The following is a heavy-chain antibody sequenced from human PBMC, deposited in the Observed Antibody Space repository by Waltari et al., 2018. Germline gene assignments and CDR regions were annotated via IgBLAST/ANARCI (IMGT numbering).Heavy chain of an antibody. J-gene: IGHJ4*02. V-gene: IGHV3-48*01. CDR2: ISSSSSNR. CDR1: GFTFSSYS. CDR3: ARDRYYYDSSGSIFDY. D-gene: IGHD3-22*01. Sequence: EVQLVESGGGLVQPGGSLRLSCAASGFTFSSYSMHWVRQAPGKGLEWVSYISSSSSNRYYADSVKGRFTISRDNAKNSLYLQMNSLRAEDTAVYYGARDRYYYDSSGSIFDYWGQGTLVTVSS.